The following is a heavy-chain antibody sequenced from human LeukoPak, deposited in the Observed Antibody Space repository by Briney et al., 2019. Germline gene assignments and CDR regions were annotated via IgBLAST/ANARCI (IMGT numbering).Heavy chain of an antibody. J-gene: IGHJ4*02. D-gene: IGHD6-13*01. V-gene: IGHV3-72*01. Sequence: PGGSLRLSCAASGFTFSDSFMSWVRQAPGKGLECVGRSRNKADSYTAEYAASVKGRLTISRDESKNSLYLQISSLETEDAAVYYCATSSWYRLAYGGQGSLVTVSS. CDR3: ATSSWYRLAY. CDR2: SRNKADSYTA. CDR1: GFTFSDSF.